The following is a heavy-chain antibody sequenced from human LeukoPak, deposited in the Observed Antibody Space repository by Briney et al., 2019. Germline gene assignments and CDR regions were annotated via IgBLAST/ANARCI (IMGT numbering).Heavy chain of an antibody. V-gene: IGHV1-18*04. D-gene: IGHD3-16*01. CDR2: ISAYNGNT. Sequence: VASVKVSCKTSGYTFTGYYVHWVRQAPGQGLEWMGWISAYNGNTNYAQKLQGRVTMTTDTSTSTAYMELRSLRSDDAAVYYCAREGGYWFDPWGQGTLVTVSS. J-gene: IGHJ5*02. CDR3: AREGGYWFDP. CDR1: GYTFTGYY.